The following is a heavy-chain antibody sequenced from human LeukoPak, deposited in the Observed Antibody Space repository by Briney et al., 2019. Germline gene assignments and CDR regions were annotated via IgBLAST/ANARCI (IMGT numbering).Heavy chain of an antibody. D-gene: IGHD6-6*01. CDR2: IYTSGSS. J-gene: IGHJ3*02. CDR1: GGSISSGSSY. Sequence: SETLSLTCTVSGGSISSGSSYWSWVRQPAGKGLEWLGRIYTSGSSNYNPTLKSRVTISVDTSKNQFSLKLSSVTAADTAVYYCAREPLSGQLVYAFDIWGQGTMVTVS. CDR3: AREPLSGQLVYAFDI. V-gene: IGHV4-61*02.